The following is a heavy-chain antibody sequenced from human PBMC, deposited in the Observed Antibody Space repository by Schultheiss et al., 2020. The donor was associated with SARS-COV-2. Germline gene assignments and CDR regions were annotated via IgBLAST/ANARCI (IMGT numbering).Heavy chain of an antibody. V-gene: IGHV4-61*02. CDR3: ARVDYGGTIDY. CDR2: IYTSGST. D-gene: IGHD4-23*01. CDR1: GGSISSGSYY. J-gene: IGHJ4*02. Sequence: TLSLTCTVSGGSISSGSYYWSWIRQPAGKGLEWIGRIYTSGSTNYNPSLKSRVTISVDTSKNQFSLKLSSVTAADTAVYYCARVDYGGTIDYWGQGTLITVSS.